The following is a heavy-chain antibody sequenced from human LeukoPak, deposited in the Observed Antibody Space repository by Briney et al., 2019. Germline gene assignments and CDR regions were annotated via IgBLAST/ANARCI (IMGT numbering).Heavy chain of an antibody. V-gene: IGHV3-53*01. Sequence: PGGSLRLSCAASGFTFSSYAMSWVRQAPGKGLEWVSVIYSGGSTYYADSVKGRFTISRDNSKNTLYLQMNSLRAEDTAVYYCARGGGYSYGYIDYWGQGTLVTVSS. CDR2: IYSGGST. CDR1: GFTFSSYA. CDR3: ARGGGYSYGYIDY. D-gene: IGHD5-18*01. J-gene: IGHJ4*02.